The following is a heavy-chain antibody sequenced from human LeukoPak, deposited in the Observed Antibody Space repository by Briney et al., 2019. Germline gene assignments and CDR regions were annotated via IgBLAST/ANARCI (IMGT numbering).Heavy chain of an antibody. CDR3: AKDRPRDNYDFWSGYPYYFDY. Sequence: GGSLRLSCAASGFTFSSYAMSWVRQAPGKGLEWVSAISGSGGSTYYADSVKGRFTISRDNSKNTPYLQMNSLRAEDTAVHYCAKDRPRDNYDFWSGYPYYFDYWGQGTLVTVSS. J-gene: IGHJ4*02. CDR1: GFTFSSYA. D-gene: IGHD3-3*01. CDR2: ISGSGGST. V-gene: IGHV3-23*01.